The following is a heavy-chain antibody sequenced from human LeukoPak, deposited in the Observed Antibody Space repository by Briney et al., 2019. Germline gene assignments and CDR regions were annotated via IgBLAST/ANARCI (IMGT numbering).Heavy chain of an antibody. Sequence: GRSLRLSCAASGFRFNIFGMHWVRQAPGKGLEWVAVISYDGSNKYYADSVKGRFTISRDNSKNTLYLQMNSLRAEDTAVYYCAKDGGISGSSWYLGWFDPWGQGTLVTVSS. CDR1: GFRFNIFG. D-gene: IGHD6-13*01. CDR3: AKDGGISGSSWYLGWFDP. V-gene: IGHV3-30*18. CDR2: ISYDGSNK. J-gene: IGHJ5*02.